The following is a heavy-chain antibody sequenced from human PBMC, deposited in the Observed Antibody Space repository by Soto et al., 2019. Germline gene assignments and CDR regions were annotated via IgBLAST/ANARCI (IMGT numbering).Heavy chain of an antibody. CDR2: TYYRSKWYN. D-gene: IGHD6-19*01. CDR3: TRGNIAVTGMDDY. V-gene: IGHV6-1*01. Sequence: TLSLTCDISGDSVSRNIAAWNWIRQSTSRGLEWLGRTYYRSKWYNDYALSVKSRISVTPDTSKNQFSLQLSSVTPEAKAVYYCTRGNIAVTGMDDYWGQGTRVTVSS. J-gene: IGHJ4*02. CDR1: GDSVSRNIAA.